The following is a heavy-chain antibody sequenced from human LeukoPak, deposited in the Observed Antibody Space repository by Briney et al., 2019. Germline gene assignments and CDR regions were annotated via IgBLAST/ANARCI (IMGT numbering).Heavy chain of an antibody. J-gene: IGHJ4*02. CDR1: GGSISSYY. CDR2: IYYSGST. CDR3: AREGDYDSNSGGLDY. V-gene: IGHV4-59*01. D-gene: IGHD3-22*01. Sequence: SETLSLTCTVSGGSISSYYWSWIRQPPGKGLEWIGYIYYSGSTNYNPSLKSRVTISVDTSKNQFSLKLSSVTAADTAVYYCAREGDYDSNSGGLDYWGQGTLVTVSS.